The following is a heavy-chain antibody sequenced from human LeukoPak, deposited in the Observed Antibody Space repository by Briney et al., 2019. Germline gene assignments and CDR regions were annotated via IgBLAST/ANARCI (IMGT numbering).Heavy chain of an antibody. CDR2: IYWSGRT. J-gene: IGHJ4*02. CDR1: GGSIRSYY. V-gene: IGHV4-59*01. D-gene: IGHD5-24*01. Sequence: SETLSLICTVSGGSIRSYYWSWIRQPPGKGLEWIGYIYWSGRTHYNPSLKSRVTISVDTSKNEFSLNLNSVTAADTAVYYCARGWLEQLFDSWGQGTPVTVSS. CDR3: ARGWLEQLFDS.